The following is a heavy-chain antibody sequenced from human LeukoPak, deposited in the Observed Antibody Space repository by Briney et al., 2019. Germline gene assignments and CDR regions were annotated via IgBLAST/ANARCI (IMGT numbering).Heavy chain of an antibody. CDR2: ISGSGGST. J-gene: IGHJ3*02. CDR1: GFTFSSYA. V-gene: IGHV3-23*01. D-gene: IGHD3-10*01. CDR3: AKELSMVRGWFDAFDI. Sequence: GGSLRLSCAASGFTFSSYAMSWVRQAPGKGLEWVSAISGSGGSTYYADSVKGRFTISKDNSKNTLYLQMNSLRAEDTAVYYCAKELSMVRGWFDAFDIWGQGTMVTVSS.